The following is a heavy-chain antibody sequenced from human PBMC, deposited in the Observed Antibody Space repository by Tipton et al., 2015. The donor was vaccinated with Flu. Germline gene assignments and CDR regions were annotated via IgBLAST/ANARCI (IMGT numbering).Heavy chain of an antibody. CDR2: ISSSSSYT. D-gene: IGHD2-2*01. V-gene: IGHV3-11*05. CDR1: GFTFSDYY. J-gene: IGHJ4*02. Sequence: SLRLSCAASGFTFSDYYMSWIRQAPGKGLEWVSYISSSSSYTNYADSVKGRFTISRDNAKNSLYLQMNSLRAEDTALYYCAKGYCSSTSCYFDYWGQGTLVTVSS. CDR3: AKGYCSSTSCYFDY.